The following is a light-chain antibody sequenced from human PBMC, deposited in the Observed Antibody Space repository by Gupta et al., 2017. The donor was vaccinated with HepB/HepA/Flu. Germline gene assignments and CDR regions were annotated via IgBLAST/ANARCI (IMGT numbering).Light chain of an antibody. Sequence: QTVVTQEPSLTVSPGGTVTLTCASSTGAVTSGHDPNWFQQRPGQAPRSLIYNTNKKHSWTPARFSGYLLGGKAALTMSSVQPEDEADDYCLLYYDASKWVVFGGGTKLTVL. J-gene: IGLJ3*02. CDR2: NTN. CDR3: LLYYDASKWVV. CDR1: TGAVTSGHD. V-gene: IGLV7-43*01.